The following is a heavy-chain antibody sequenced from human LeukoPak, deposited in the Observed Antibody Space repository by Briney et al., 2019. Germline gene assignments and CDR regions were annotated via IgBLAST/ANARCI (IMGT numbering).Heavy chain of an antibody. CDR1: GGSISSGGYS. V-gene: IGHV4-30-2*01. J-gene: IGHJ6*02. Sequence: PSQTLSLTCAVSGGSISSGGYSWSWIRQPPGKGLEWIGYIYHSGSTYYNPSLKSRVTISVDTSKNQFSLKLSSVTAADTAVYYCASTKLSYNWNPLLYYYYGMDVWGQGTTVTVSS. D-gene: IGHD1-20*01. CDR2: IYHSGST. CDR3: ASTKLSYNWNPLLYYYYGMDV.